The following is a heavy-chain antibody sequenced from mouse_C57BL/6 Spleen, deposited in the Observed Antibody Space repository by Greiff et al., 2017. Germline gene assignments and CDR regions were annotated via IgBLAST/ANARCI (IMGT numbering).Heavy chain of an antibody. Sequence: QVQLQQPGAELVKPGASVQMSCKASGYTFTSYWITWVKQRPGQGLEWIGDIYPGSGSTNYNEKFKSKATLTVDTSSSTAYMQLSSLTYEDSAVYYCARVYYGYDGYAMDYWGQGTSVTVSS. CDR3: ARVYYGYDGYAMDY. CDR2: IYPGSGST. CDR1: GYTFTSYW. D-gene: IGHD2-2*01. V-gene: IGHV1-55*01. J-gene: IGHJ4*01.